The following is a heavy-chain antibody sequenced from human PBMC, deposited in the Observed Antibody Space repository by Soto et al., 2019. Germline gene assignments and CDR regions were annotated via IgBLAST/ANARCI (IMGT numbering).Heavy chain of an antibody. CDR3: ATDGHFPGDYYYYGMDV. D-gene: IGHD3-10*01. V-gene: IGHV1-69*13. CDR1: GGTFSSYA. CDR2: IIPTFGTA. Sequence: SVKVSCKASGGTFSSYAISWVRQAPGQGLEWMGGIIPTFGTANYAQKFQGRVTITADESTSTAYMGLSSLRSEDTAVYYCATDGHFPGDYYYYGMDVWGQGTTVTV. J-gene: IGHJ6*02.